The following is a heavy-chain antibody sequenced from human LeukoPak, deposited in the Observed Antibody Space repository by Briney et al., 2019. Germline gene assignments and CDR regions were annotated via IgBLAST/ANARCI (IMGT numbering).Heavy chain of an antibody. CDR1: GGSISSYY. V-gene: IGHV4-59*01. D-gene: IGHD2-21*01. J-gene: IGHJ6*03. CDR2: IYYSGST. Sequence: SETLSLTCTVSGGSISSYYWSWIRQPPGKGLEWIGYIYYSGSTNYNPSLKSRVTISVDTSKNQFSLKLSSVTAADTAVYYCARVRVVVKLYYYYYMDVWGKGTTVTVSS. CDR3: ARVRVVVKLYYYYYMDV.